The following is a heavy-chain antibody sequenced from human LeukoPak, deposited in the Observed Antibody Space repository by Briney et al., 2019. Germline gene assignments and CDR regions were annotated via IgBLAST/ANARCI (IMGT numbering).Heavy chain of an antibody. D-gene: IGHD2-2*01. CDR1: GGSFSGYY. CDR3: ARSGCSSTSCYARDGFDP. CDR2: INHSRST. V-gene: IGHV4-34*01. Sequence: SETLSLTCAVYGGSFSGYYWSWIRQPPGKGLEWIGEINHSRSTNYNPSLKSRVTISVDTSKNQFSLKLSSVTAADTAVYYCARSGCSSTSCYARDGFDPWGQGTLVTASS. J-gene: IGHJ5*02.